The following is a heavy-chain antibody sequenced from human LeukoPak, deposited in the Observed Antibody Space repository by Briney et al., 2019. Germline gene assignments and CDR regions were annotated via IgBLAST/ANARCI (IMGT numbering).Heavy chain of an antibody. CDR1: GFSFSSYD. J-gene: IGHJ4*02. V-gene: IGHV3-13*01. D-gene: IGHD6-13*01. CDR2: VGTAGDA. CDR3: ARGGYSSSWYVGSAWSQYYFDY. Sequence: GGTLRLSCAASGFSFSSYDKHWVRKPTGKGMEWVLAVGTAGDAYYPGSVKGRFTISRENAKISMYLQMNSLRAGDTAVYFCARGGYSSSWYVGSAWSQYYFDYWGQGTLVTVSS.